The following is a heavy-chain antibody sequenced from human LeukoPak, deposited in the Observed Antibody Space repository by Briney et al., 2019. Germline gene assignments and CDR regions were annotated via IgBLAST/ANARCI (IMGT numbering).Heavy chain of an antibody. CDR3: AKSESGILVGGPRRDLDY. CDR2: ISGSGGST. D-gene: IGHD2-15*01. Sequence: GGSLRLSCAASGFTFSSYAMSWVRQAPGKGLEWVSAISGSGGSTYYADSVKGRFTISRDNSKNTLYLQMNSLRAEDTAVYYCAKSESGILVGGPRRDLDYWGQGTLVTVSS. CDR1: GFTFSSYA. J-gene: IGHJ4*02. V-gene: IGHV3-23*01.